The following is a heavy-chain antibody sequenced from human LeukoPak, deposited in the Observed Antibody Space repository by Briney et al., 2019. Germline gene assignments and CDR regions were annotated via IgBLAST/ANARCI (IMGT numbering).Heavy chain of an antibody. CDR2: XNHSGST. CDR3: ARGRVYYDFWSGSPGAYGMDV. V-gene: IGHV4-34*01. D-gene: IGHD3-3*01. CDR1: GGSFXGYY. Sequence: PSXTLSLTCAVYGGSFXGYYWSXIRQPPGKGLXWXXXXNHSGSTNYNPSLKSRVTISVDTSKNQFSLKLSSVTAADTAVYYCARGRVYYDFWSGSPGAYGMDVWGQGTTVTVSS. J-gene: IGHJ6*02.